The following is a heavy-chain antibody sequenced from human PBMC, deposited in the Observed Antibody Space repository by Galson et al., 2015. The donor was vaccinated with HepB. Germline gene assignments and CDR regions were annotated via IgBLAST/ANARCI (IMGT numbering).Heavy chain of an antibody. CDR2: INQFGSEE. V-gene: IGHV3-7*01. J-gene: IGHJ4*02. CDR1: GFTFNNHW. D-gene: IGHD6-19*01. Sequence: SLRLSCAASGFTFNNHWMNWVRQAPGKGLEWVANINQFGSEENYVDSVKGRFTISRDSAKNSLYLQMNNLRAEDTAIYYCAGVPYTSGWTFYLDYWGQGTLVTVSS. CDR3: AGVPYTSGWTFYLDY.